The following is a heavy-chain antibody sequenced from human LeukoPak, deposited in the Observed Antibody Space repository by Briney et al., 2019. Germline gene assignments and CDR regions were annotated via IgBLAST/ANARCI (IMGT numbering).Heavy chain of an antibody. J-gene: IGHJ5*02. Sequence: ASVKVSCKASGYTFTSYAISWVRQAPGQGPEWMGWINMYNGNTNYAQKLQGRVTMTTDTSTSTAYMELRSLRSDDTAVYYCARDNHSGSWSWFDPWGQGTLVTVSS. CDR3: ARDNHSGSWSWFDP. CDR2: INMYNGNT. V-gene: IGHV1-18*01. CDR1: GYTFTSYA. D-gene: IGHD6-13*01.